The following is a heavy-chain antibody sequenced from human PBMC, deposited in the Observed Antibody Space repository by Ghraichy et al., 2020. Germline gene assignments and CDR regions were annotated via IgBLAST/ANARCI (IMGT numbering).Heavy chain of an antibody. CDR1: GGSISSSSYY. CDR2: IYYSGST. CDR3: AADVNGLTGTTVY. J-gene: IGHJ4*02. D-gene: IGHD1-20*01. Sequence: SETLSLTCTVSGGSISSSSYYWGWIRQPPGKGLEWIGSIYYSGSTYYNPSLKSRVTISVDTSKNQFSLKLSSVTAADTAVYYCAADVNGLTGTTVYWGQGTLVTVSS. V-gene: IGHV4-39*01.